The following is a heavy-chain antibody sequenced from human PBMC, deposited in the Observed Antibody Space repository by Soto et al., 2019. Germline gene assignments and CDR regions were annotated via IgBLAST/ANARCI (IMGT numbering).Heavy chain of an antibody. CDR3: TTFPPAEAYCGGADALDI. J-gene: IGHJ3*02. CDR1: GFTFSNAW. CDR2: IKSKTDGGTT. Sequence: GGSLRLSCAASGFTFSNAWMSWVRQAPGKGLEWVGRIKSKTDGGTTDYAAPVKGRFTISRDDSKNTLYLQMNSLKTEDTAVYYCTTFPPAEAYCGGADALDIWGQGTMVTVSS. V-gene: IGHV3-15*07. D-gene: IGHD2-21*01.